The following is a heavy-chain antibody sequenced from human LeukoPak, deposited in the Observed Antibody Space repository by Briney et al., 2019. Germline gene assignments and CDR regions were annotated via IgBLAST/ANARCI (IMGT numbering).Heavy chain of an antibody. CDR1: GFTFSRYW. V-gene: IGHV3-7*05. CDR3: AREGGYGGVFDY. CDR2: IKQDGSEK. Sequence: GGSLRLSCAASGFTFSRYWMSWVRQAPGKGLEWVANIKQDGSEKYYVDSVKGRFTISRDNAKNSLYLQMNSLRAEDTAVYYCAREGGYGGVFDYWGQGTLVTVSS. D-gene: IGHD5-12*01. J-gene: IGHJ4*02.